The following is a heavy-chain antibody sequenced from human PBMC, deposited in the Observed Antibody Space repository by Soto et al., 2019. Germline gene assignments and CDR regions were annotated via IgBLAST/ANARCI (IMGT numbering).Heavy chain of an antibody. CDR1: GFTFSNYT. V-gene: IGHV3-30*04. CDR2: ISYDEIDK. CDR3: AGRSGISAY. J-gene: IGHJ1*01. Sequence: SGGSLRVSCAASGFTFSNYTMHWVRQAPGKGLEWVALISYDEIDKYFADAVKGRFTISRDNSKNTLYLQMDSLRAEDTAVYYCAGRSGISAYSGRGSLVTVSS. D-gene: IGHD3-10*01.